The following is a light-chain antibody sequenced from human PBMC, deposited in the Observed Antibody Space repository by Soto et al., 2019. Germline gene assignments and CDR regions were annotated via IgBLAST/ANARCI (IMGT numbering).Light chain of an antibody. CDR3: QSYDDSLSVHYV. Sequence: QSVLTQPPSVSGAPGQRLTISCTGSSSNIGSTYDVQWYQQLPGTAPKLLIHGNTDRPSGVPDRFSGSKSGTSASLAITGLQADDEADYYCQSYDDSLSVHYVFGTGTKVTVL. V-gene: IGLV1-40*01. CDR2: GNT. CDR1: SSNIGSTYD. J-gene: IGLJ1*01.